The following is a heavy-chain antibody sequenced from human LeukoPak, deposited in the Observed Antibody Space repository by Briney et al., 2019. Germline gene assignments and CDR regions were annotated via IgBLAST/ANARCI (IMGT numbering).Heavy chain of an antibody. J-gene: IGHJ4*02. CDR1: GFTFSDYS. CDR3: ARERVIAAAGDGFDS. V-gene: IGHV3-48*02. D-gene: IGHD2-21*01. Sequence: GRSLRLSCAASGFTFSDYSMNWVRQAPGKGLEWVSYISSSSTTIFYADSVKGRFTISRYNAKNSLFLQMNGLRDEDTALYYCARERVIAAAGDGFDSWGQGTLVTVSS. CDR2: ISSSSTTI.